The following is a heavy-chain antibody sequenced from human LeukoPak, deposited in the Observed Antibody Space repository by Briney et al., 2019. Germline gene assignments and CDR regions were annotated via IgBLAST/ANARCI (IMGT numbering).Heavy chain of an antibody. CDR1: GYTFTSYG. V-gene: IGHV1-18*01. Sequence: ASVKVSCKASGYTFTSYGISWVRQAPGQGLEWMGWISAYNGNTNYAQKLQGRVTMTTDTSTSTAYMELRSLRSDDTAVYYCARAGSYYGVVYYYYYMDVWGKGTTVTVSS. D-gene: IGHD1-26*01. J-gene: IGHJ6*03. CDR3: ARAGSYYGVVYYYYYMDV. CDR2: ISAYNGNT.